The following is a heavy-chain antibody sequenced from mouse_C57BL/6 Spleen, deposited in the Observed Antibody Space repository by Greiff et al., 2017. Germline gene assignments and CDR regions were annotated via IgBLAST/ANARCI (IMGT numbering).Heavy chain of an antibody. V-gene: IGHV3-6*01. CDR3: ASYYGSSSYYAMDY. D-gene: IGHD1-1*01. CDR2: ISYDGSN. Sequence: EVQLVESGPGLVKPSQSLSLTCSVTGYSITSGYYWNWIRQFPGNKLEWMGYISYDGSNNYNPSLKNRISITRDTSKNQFFLKLNSVTTEDTATYYCASYYGSSSYYAMDYWGQGTSVTVSS. CDR1: GYSITSGYY. J-gene: IGHJ4*01.